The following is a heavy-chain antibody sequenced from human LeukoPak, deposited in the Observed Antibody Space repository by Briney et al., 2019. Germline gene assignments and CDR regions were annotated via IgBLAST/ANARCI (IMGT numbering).Heavy chain of an antibody. CDR1: GGSFSGYY. J-gene: IGHJ4*02. CDR3: ARLLLYYDILTGYYGPFDY. Sequence: KPSETLSLTCAVYGGSFSGYYWSWIGQPPGKGLEWIGEINPSGSTNYNPSLQSRVTISVDTSKNQFSLKLSSVTAADTAVYYCARLLLYYDILTGYYGPFDYWGEGALVTVSS. CDR2: INPSGST. V-gene: IGHV4-34*01. D-gene: IGHD3-9*01.